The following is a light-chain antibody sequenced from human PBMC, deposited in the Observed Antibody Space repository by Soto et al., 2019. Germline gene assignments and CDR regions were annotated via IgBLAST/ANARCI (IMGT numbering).Light chain of an antibody. CDR3: AAWDDSLKGYV. V-gene: IGLV1-44*01. J-gene: IGLJ1*01. Sequence: QLVLTQPPSASGTPGQRVTISCSGSSSNIGSNTVNWYQQLPGTAPKLLIYSHNRRPSGVPDRFSGSKSVTSASLAISGLQSEDEADYYCAAWDDSLKGYVFGTGTKVTVL. CDR2: SHN. CDR1: SSNIGSNT.